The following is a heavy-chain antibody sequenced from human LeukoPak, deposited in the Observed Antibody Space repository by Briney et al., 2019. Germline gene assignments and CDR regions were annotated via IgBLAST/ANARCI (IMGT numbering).Heavy chain of an antibody. V-gene: IGHV3-23*01. CDR3: AKWGLWFGEPTAY. Sequence: PGGSLRLSCATSGFTLSNYAMSWVRQAPGKGLEWVAAISGTGGTTYYADSVKGRFTISRENSKNTLHLQMNSLRAEDTAIYYCAKWGLWFGEPTAYWGQGTLVTVPS. D-gene: IGHD3-10*01. J-gene: IGHJ1*01. CDR2: ISGTGGTT. CDR1: GFTLSNYA.